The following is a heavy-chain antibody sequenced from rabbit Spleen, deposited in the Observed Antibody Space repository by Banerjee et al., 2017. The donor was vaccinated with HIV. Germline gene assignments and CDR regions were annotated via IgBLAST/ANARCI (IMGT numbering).Heavy chain of an antibody. J-gene: IGHJ4*01. CDR1: GFSFSSSYC. Sequence: QSLEESGGDLVKPGASLTLTCTASGFSFSSSYCMCWVRQAPGKGLEWIACIYTGSGGSTYYATWAKGRFTISKTSSTTGTLQMTSLTAADTATYFCARADSNSDYGYVLWGPGTLVTVS. CDR2: IYTGSGGST. D-gene: IGHD6-1*01. CDR3: ARADSNSDYGYVL. V-gene: IGHV1S40*01.